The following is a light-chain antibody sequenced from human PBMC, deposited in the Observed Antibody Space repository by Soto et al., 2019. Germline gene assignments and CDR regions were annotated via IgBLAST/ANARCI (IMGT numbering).Light chain of an antibody. J-gene: IGKJ5*01. CDR3: QQRLSWPIT. CDR1: QSVSSNY. Sequence: EIVLTQSPGTLSLSPGERVTLSCRASQSVSSNYLGWYQQRPGQAPRLLIYGASRRATGIPARFSGSGSGTDFTLTISSLEPEDFAVYYCQQRLSWPITFGQGTRLEIK. V-gene: IGKV3D-20*02. CDR2: GAS.